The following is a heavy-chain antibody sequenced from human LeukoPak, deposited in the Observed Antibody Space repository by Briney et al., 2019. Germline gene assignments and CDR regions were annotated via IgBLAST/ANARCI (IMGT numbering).Heavy chain of an antibody. CDR2: IIPIFGTA. CDR1: GGTFSSYA. V-gene: IGHV1-69*06. Sequence: ASVKVSCKASGGTFSSYAISWVRQAPGQELEWMGGIIPIFGTANYAQKFQGRVTITADKSTSTAYMELSSLRSEDTAVYYCARVPIGAARPVVDFSNYYYYYMDVWGKGTTVTVSS. J-gene: IGHJ6*03. CDR3: ARVPIGAARPVVDFSNYYYYYMDV. D-gene: IGHD6-6*01.